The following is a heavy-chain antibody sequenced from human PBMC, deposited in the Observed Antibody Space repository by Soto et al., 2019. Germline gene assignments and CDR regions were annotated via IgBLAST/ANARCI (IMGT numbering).Heavy chain of an antibody. J-gene: IGHJ4*02. CDR1: GFTFSGSA. V-gene: IGHV3-48*01. CDR2: ISSSSRTI. D-gene: IGHD6-13*01. Sequence: PGGSLRLSCAASGFTFSGSAMHWVRQASGKGLEWVSYISSSSRTIYYADSVKGRFTISRDNAKNTLYLQMNSLRAEDTAVYYCAKDLGVAAAGTPHWGQGTLVTVSS. CDR3: AKDLGVAAAGTPH.